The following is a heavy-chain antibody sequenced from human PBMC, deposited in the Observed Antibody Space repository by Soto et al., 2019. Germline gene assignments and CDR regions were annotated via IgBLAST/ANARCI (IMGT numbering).Heavy chain of an antibody. J-gene: IGHJ3*02. V-gene: IGHV1-69*13. D-gene: IGHD6-19*01. CDR2: IIPIFGTA. Sequence: SVKVSCKASGGTFSSYAISWVRQAPGQGLEWMGGIIPIFGTANYAQKFQGRVTITADESTSTAYMELSSLRSEDTAVYYCARNKQWLQAFDIWGQGTMVTVSS. CDR1: GGTFSSYA. CDR3: ARNKQWLQAFDI.